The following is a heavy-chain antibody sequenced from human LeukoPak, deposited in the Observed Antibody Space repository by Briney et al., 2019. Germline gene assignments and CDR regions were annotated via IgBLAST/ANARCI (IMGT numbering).Heavy chain of an antibody. V-gene: IGHV3-23*01. CDR3: AKRPTTVTTFGRDY. CDR1: GFTLDSFA. D-gene: IGHD4-17*01. J-gene: IGHJ4*02. CDR2: IIGSGART. Sequence: GGSLRLSCAASGFTLDSFAMRWVRPAPGEGLEWLSDIIGSGARTYYGHSVKGRLTISRDNSRDTLYLQMDSLRAEDTAVYYCAKRPTTVTTFGRDYWGQGTLVTVSS.